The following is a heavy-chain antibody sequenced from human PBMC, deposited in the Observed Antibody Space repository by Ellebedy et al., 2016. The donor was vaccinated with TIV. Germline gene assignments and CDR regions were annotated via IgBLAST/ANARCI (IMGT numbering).Heavy chain of an antibody. Sequence: GGSLRLSXAASGFTFSDYNMNWVRQAPGKGLEWISHISGSTRITYYADSVKGRFTVSRDNAKNTLYLQMNSLRAEDSAMYYCAKGGSRYCSGTDCYWGDYWGQGVLVTVSS. CDR2: ISGSTRIT. D-gene: IGHD2-15*01. CDR1: GFTFSDYN. V-gene: IGHV3-48*04. CDR3: AKGGSRYCSGTDCYWGDY. J-gene: IGHJ4*02.